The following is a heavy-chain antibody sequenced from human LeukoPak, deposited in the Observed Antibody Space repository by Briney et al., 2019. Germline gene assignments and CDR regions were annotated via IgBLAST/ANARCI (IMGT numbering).Heavy chain of an antibody. J-gene: IGHJ2*01. CDR2: ISGSGGST. V-gene: IGHV3-23*01. CDR3: ARAEITAAGRSNWYFDL. Sequence: GGSLRLSCAASGFTFSSYAMSWVRQAPGKGLEWVSAISGSGGSTYYVDSVKGRFTISRDNSENTLYLQMNSLRAEDSAIYYRARAEITAAGRSNWYFDLWGRGTLVTVSS. D-gene: IGHD6-13*01. CDR1: GFTFSSYA.